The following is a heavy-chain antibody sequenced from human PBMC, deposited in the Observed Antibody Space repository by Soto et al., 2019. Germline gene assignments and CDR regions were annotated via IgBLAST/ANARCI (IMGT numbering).Heavy chain of an antibody. CDR1: GFTFSTYI. V-gene: IGHV3-21*01. D-gene: IGHD2-15*01. Sequence: PGGSLRLSCAASGFTFSTYIMNWVRQAPGKGLEWVSSISSSSTYIHYADSVKGRFTISRDNSKNTLFLQMNSLRAEDTAVYFCAKGDCSGGSCYFSAFDIWGQGTMVTVSS. CDR3: AKGDCSGGSCYFSAFDI. J-gene: IGHJ3*02. CDR2: ISSSSTYI.